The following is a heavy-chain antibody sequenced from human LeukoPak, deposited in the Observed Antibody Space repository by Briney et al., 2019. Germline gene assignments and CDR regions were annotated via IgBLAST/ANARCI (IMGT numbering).Heavy chain of an antibody. Sequence: PSETLSPTCAVYGGSFSGYYWSWIRQPPGKGLEWIGEINHSGSTNYNPSLKSRVTISVDTSKNQFSLKLSSVTAADTAVYYCARGSQGYCSSTSCSFDYWGQGTLVTVSS. V-gene: IGHV4-34*01. CDR1: GGSFSGYY. CDR2: INHSGST. CDR3: ARGSQGYCSSTSCSFDY. J-gene: IGHJ4*02. D-gene: IGHD2-2*01.